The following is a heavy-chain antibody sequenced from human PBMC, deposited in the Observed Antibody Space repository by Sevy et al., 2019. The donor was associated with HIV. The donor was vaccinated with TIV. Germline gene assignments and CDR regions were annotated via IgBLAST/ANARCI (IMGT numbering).Heavy chain of an antibody. J-gene: IGHJ6*02. CDR3: ARDTPVVVPVGGMDV. V-gene: IGHV3-21*01. D-gene: IGHD2-2*01. CDR2: ISSSSSYI. CDR1: GFTFSSYS. Sequence: GGSLRLSCAASGFTFSSYSMNWVRQAPGKGLERVSSISSSSSYIYYADSVKGRFTISRDNAKNSLYLQMNSLRAEDTAVYYCARDTPVVVPVGGMDVWGQGTTVTVSS.